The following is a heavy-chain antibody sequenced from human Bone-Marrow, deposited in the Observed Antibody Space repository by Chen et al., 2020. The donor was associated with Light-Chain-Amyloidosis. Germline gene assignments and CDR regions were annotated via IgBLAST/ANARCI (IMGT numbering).Heavy chain of an antibody. V-gene: IGHV1-18*04. CDR2: ISPYNGYT. CDR1: GYTFTTYV. CDR3: ARMEGPYYYDSSGLVY. D-gene: IGHD3-22*01. Sequence: QVQLVQSGAEVKKPGASVKVSCKASGYTFTTYVIYWVRQAPGQGLEWMGWISPYNGYTNFAQRLHGRVTVTTDTSTNTAYMELRSLRSDDTAVYYCARMEGPYYYDSSGLVYWGQGTLVTVSS. J-gene: IGHJ4*02.